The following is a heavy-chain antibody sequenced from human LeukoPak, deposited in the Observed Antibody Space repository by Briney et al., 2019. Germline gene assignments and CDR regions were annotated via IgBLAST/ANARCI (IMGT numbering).Heavy chain of an antibody. CDR2: IYYSGST. Sequence: SETLSLTCTVSGGSISSYYWSWIRQPPGKGLEWIGYIYYSGSTNYNPSLKSRVTISVDTSKNQFSLKLSSVTAADTAVYYCARELGFWSGGYDNWGQGTLVTVSS. CDR1: GGSISSYY. V-gene: IGHV4-59*12. CDR3: ARELGFWSGGYDN. J-gene: IGHJ4*02. D-gene: IGHD3-3*01.